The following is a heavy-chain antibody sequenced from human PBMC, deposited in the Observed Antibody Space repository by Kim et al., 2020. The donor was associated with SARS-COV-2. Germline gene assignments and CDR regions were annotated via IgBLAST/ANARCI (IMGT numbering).Heavy chain of an antibody. D-gene: IGHD3-16*01. CDR3: ASGRQAWGAFDN. CDR2: INKDGSEK. J-gene: IGHJ3*02. V-gene: IGHV3-7*01. CDR1: GFTFSGNW. Sequence: GGSLRLSCAASGFTFSGNWMNWVRRAPGKGLEWVANINKDGSEKNFVDVMKGRFTITRDNAKNPLYLQMSSLRDENTAVYYCASGRQAWGAFDNWCQGT.